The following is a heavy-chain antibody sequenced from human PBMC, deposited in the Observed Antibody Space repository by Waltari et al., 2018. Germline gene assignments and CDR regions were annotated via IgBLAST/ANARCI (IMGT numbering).Heavy chain of an antibody. D-gene: IGHD3-3*01. Sequence: QLPLQESGPGLVKPSETLSLTCTVSGGSISSSSYYWGWIRQPPGKGLEWIGSIYYSGSTYYNPSLKSRVTISVDTSKNQFSLKLSSVTAADTAVYYCARDLTYYDFWSGYYIIDGMDVWGQGTTVTVSS. CDR1: GGSISSSSYY. CDR2: IYYSGST. J-gene: IGHJ6*02. CDR3: ARDLTYYDFWSGYYIIDGMDV. V-gene: IGHV4-39*07.